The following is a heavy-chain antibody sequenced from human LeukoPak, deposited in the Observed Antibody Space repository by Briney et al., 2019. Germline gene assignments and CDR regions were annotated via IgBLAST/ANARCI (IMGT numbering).Heavy chain of an antibody. J-gene: IGHJ6*03. V-gene: IGHV4-34*01. CDR1: GGSFSGYY. CDR3: AKYYYYYMDV. Sequence: ASETLSLTCAVYGGSFSGYYWSWIRQPPGKGLEWIGEINHSGSTNYNPSLKSRVTTSVDTSKNQFSLKLSSVTAADTAVYYCAKYYYYYMDVWGKGTTVTVSS. CDR2: INHSGST.